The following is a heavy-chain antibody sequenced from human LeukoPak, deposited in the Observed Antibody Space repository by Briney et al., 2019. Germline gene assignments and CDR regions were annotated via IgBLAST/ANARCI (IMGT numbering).Heavy chain of an antibody. D-gene: IGHD7-27*01. CDR1: GGTFSSYA. J-gene: IGHJ4*02. Sequence: SVKVSCEASGGTFSSYAISWVRQAPGQGLEWMGGIIPIFGTANYAQKFQGRVTITADESTSTAYMELSSLRSEDTAVYYCARAWELGDYFDYWGQGTLVTVSS. CDR3: ARAWELGDYFDY. V-gene: IGHV1-69*13. CDR2: IIPIFGTA.